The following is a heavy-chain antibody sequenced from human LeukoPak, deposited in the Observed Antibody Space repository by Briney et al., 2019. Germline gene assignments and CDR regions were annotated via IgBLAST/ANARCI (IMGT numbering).Heavy chain of an antibody. J-gene: IGHJ3*02. CDR2: IKSKTDGGTT. CDR3: TTVVVVLAAYDAFDI. Sequence: GGSLRLSCAASGFTFSNAWMSWVRQAPGKGLEWVGRIKSKTDGGTTDYAAPVKGRFTISRDDSKNTLYLQMNSLKTEDTAVYYCTTVVVVLAAYDAFDIWGQGTMVTVSS. V-gene: IGHV3-15*01. CDR1: GFTFSNAW. D-gene: IGHD2-2*01.